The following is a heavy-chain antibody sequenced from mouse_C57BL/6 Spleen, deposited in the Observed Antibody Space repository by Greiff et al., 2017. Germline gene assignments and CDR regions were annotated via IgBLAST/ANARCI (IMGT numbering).Heavy chain of an antibody. J-gene: IGHJ2*01. CDR1: GYSITSGYY. CDR2: ISYDGSN. Sequence: DVKLQESGPGLVKPSQSLSLTCSVTGYSITSGYYWNWIRQFPGNKLEWMGYISYDGSNNYNPSLKNRISITRDTSKNQFFLKLNSVTTEDTATYYCARVFLYYFDYWGQGTTLTVSS. V-gene: IGHV3-6*01. CDR3: ARVFLYYFDY.